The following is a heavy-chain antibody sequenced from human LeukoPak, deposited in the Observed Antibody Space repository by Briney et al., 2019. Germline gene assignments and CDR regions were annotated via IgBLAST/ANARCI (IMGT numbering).Heavy chain of an antibody. CDR2: TYYRSTRSKWYN. D-gene: IGHD6-13*01. Sequence: PSQTLSLTCAISGDRVSSDTAAWTWIRQSPSRGLEWLGRTYYRSTRSKWYNNYAVSLKSRLLINADTAKNQFSLQLNSVTPEDTAVYYCARFRDSNTLHYAFDIWGQGTMVTVSS. V-gene: IGHV6-1*01. J-gene: IGHJ3*02. CDR1: GDRVSSDTAA. CDR3: ARFRDSNTLHYAFDI.